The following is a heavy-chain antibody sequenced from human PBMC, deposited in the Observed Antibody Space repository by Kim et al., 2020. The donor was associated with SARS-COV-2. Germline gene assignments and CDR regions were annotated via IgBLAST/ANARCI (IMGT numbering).Heavy chain of an antibody. J-gene: IGHJ2*01. CDR3: ARDFTYYYDSSGSPLRYFDL. CDR1: GGSISSGGYY. V-gene: IGHV4-31*03. Sequence: SETLSLTCTVSGGSISSGGYYWSWIRQHPGKGLEWIGYIYYSGSTYYNPSLKSRVTISVDTSKNQFSLKLSSVTAADTAVYYCARDFTYYYDSSGSPLRYFDLWGRGTLVTVSS. CDR2: IYYSGST. D-gene: IGHD3-22*01.